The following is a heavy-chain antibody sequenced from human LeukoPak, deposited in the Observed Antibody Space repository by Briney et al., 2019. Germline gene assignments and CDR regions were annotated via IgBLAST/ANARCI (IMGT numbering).Heavy chain of an antibody. Sequence: GGSLRLSCAASGFKFSDYYMTWIRQAPGKGLEWVSYISSSSSYIYYADSVKGRFTISRDNAKNSLYLQMNSLRAEDTAVYYCARGGGDCSSTSCYRFNWGQGTLVTVSS. CDR1: GFKFSDYY. CDR2: ISSSSSYI. V-gene: IGHV3-11*06. CDR3: ARGGGDCSSTSCYRFN. J-gene: IGHJ4*02. D-gene: IGHD2-2*02.